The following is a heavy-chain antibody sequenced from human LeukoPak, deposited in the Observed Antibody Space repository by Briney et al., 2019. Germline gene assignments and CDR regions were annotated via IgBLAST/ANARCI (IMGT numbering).Heavy chain of an antibody. CDR1: GYTFTSYD. V-gene: IGHV1-18*01. CDR2: MNPNSGNT. D-gene: IGHD6-19*01. J-gene: IGHJ4*02. CDR3: ARDGVAGAFDY. Sequence: GASVKVSCKASGYTFTSYDINWVRQPTGQGLEWMGWMNPNSGNTNYAQKLQGRVTMTTDTSTSTAYMELRSLRSDDTAVYYCARDGVAGAFDYWGQGTLVTVSS.